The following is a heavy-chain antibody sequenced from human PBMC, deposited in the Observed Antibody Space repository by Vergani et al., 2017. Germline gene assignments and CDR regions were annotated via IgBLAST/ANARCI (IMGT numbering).Heavy chain of an antibody. CDR2: IWYDGSNK. V-gene: IGHV3-33*06. Sequence: QVQLVESEGGVVQPGRSLTLSCVASGFTFSSHGMHWVRQAPGKGLEWVAVIWYDGSNKYYGDSVKGRFTISRDNSKNTLYLQMNSLSVEDTAVYYCAKDSGLERRSYYYYYMDVWGKGTTVTVSS. D-gene: IGHD1-1*01. CDR3: AKDSGLERRSYYYYYMDV. J-gene: IGHJ6*03. CDR1: GFTFSSHG.